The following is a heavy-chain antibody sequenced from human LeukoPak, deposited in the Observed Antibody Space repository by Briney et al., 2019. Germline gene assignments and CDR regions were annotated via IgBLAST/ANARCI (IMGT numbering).Heavy chain of an antibody. Sequence: GASVKASCKASGYTFTGYYMHWVRQAPGPGLEWVGWFIPNSGGTNYAQKYQGRVTMTRDTTISTRYLELSKLRSDDTAVYYCARDSGVSSTIFGVVTLVAYFDYWGQGTMATVSS. V-gene: IGHV1-2*02. CDR1: GYTFTGYY. CDR3: ARDSGVSSTIFGVVTLVAYFDY. J-gene: IGHJ4*02. D-gene: IGHD3-3*01. CDR2: FIPNSGGT.